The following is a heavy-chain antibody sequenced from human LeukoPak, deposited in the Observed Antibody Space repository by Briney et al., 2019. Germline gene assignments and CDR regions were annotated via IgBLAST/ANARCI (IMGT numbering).Heavy chain of an antibody. CDR1: GLTFSNAW. J-gene: IGHJ4*02. CDR2: IKTKTDGETT. CDR3: TADYYDYVWGSYRPDY. Sequence: GGSLRLSCAASGLTFSNAWMSWVRQAPGQGLEWVARIKTKTDGETTDYAAPVKGRFTISRDDSKNTLYLQMNSLKTEDTAVYYCTADYYDYVWGSYRPDYWGQGTLVTVSS. D-gene: IGHD3-16*02. V-gene: IGHV3-15*01.